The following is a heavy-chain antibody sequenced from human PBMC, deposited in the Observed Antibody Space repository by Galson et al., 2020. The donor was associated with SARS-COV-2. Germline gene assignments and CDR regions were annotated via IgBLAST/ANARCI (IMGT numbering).Heavy chain of an antibody. Sequence: ASVKVSCKASGYTFTSYGISWVRQAPGQGLEWMGWISAYNGNTHYAQTLQGRVTMTTDTSTSTADMELRSLRSDDTAVYYCARGIVVVPAAMSYYYYGMDVWGQGTTVTVSS. V-gene: IGHV1-18*01. CDR1: GYTFTSYG. CDR3: ARGIVVVPAAMSYYYYGMDV. J-gene: IGHJ6*02. D-gene: IGHD2-2*01. CDR2: ISAYNGNT.